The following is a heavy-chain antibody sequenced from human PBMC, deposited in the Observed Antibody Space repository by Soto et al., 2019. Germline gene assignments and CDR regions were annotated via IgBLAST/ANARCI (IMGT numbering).Heavy chain of an antibody. D-gene: IGHD6-19*01. CDR3: ARSLRAVTGLDSFDI. V-gene: IGHV3-21*01. CDR2: ISSGGSYR. J-gene: IGHJ3*02. Sequence: EVQLVESGGGLVKPGGSLRLSCAASGFTFNDFSMNWVRQAPGKGLEWVSSISSGGSYRFYADSMKGRFTISRDNTKKSLYLQMNSLRAEDTVVYYCARSLRAVTGLDSFDIWGQGTVVTVSS. CDR1: GFTFNDFS.